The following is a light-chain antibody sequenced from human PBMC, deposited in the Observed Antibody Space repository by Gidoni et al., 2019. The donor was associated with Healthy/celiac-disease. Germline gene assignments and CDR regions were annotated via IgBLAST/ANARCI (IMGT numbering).Light chain of an antibody. CDR3: CSYAGSYTHVV. J-gene: IGLJ2*01. V-gene: IGLV2-11*01. CDR1: SSDVGGYNY. CDR2: DVS. Sequence: QSALTQPRSVSRSPGQSVTIPCTGTSSDVGGYNYVSWYQQHPGKAPKLMIYDVSKRPSGVPDRFSGSKSGNTASLTISGLQAEDEADYYCCSYAGSYTHVVFGGGTKLTVL.